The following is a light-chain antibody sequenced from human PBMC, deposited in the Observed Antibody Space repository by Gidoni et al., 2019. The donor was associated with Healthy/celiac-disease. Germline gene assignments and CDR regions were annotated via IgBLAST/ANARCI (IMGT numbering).Light chain of an antibody. CDR1: SSDVGGYNY. V-gene: IGLV2-14*01. J-gene: IGLJ2*01. Sequence: QSALPQPASVSGSPVQSITISCTGTSSDVGGYNYVSWYQQHPGKAPKLMIYDVSNRPSGVSNRFSGSKSGNTASLTISGLQAEDEADYYCSSYTSSSTPVVFGGGTKLTVL. CDR3: SSYTSSSTPVV. CDR2: DVS.